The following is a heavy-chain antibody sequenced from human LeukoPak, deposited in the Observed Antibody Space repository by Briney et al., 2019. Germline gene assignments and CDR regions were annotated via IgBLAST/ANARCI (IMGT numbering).Heavy chain of an antibody. CDR3: ARDMDIAVPSAIFDY. Sequence: PGGSLRLSCAASGFTFSTYSMNWVRQAPGRGLEWVSYITSSSSTIYYADSVKGRFTISRDNAKNSLYLRMNSLRDEDTAVYFCARDMDIAVPSAIFDYWGQGTLVTVSS. V-gene: IGHV3-48*02. CDR2: ITSSSSTI. D-gene: IGHD2-2*01. J-gene: IGHJ4*02. CDR1: GFTFSTYS.